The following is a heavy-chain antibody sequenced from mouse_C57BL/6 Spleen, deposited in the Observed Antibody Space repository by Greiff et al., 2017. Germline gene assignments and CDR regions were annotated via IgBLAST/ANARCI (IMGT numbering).Heavy chain of an antibody. CDR3: ARRDSNYVWFDY. V-gene: IGHV1-26*01. CDR2: INPNNGGT. D-gene: IGHD2-5*01. Sequence: EVQLQQSGPELVKPGASVKISCKASGYTFTDYYMNWVKQSHGKSLEWIGDINPNNGGTSYNQKFKGKATLTVDKSSSTAYMELRSLTSEDSAVYYCARRDSNYVWFDYWGQGTTLTVSS. CDR1: GYTFTDYY. J-gene: IGHJ2*01.